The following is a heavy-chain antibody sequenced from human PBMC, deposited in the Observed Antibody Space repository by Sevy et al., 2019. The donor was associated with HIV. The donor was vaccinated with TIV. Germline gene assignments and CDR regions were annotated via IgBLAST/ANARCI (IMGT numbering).Heavy chain of an antibody. V-gene: IGHV3-48*03. CDR2: ISSTFTNI. D-gene: IGHD3-10*02. J-gene: IGHJ4*02. CDR1: GFTFNIYE. Sequence: GGSLRLSCVASGFTFNIYEMNWVRQAPGQGLEWVSYISSTFTNIYYADSVKGRFTISRVNAKNSLYLQMNSLRAEDTAVYYCIYYVHYWGQGTLVTVSS. CDR3: IYYVHY.